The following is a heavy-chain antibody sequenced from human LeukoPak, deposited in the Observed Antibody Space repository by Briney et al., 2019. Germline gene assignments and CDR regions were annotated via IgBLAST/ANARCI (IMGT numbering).Heavy chain of an antibody. CDR3: ARGRLRGYYGSGSSFDY. D-gene: IGHD3-10*01. V-gene: IGHV4-4*07. CDR2: IYTSGST. Sequence: SETLSLTCTVSGGSISSYYWSWIRQPTGKGLEWIGRIYTSGSTNYNPSLKSRVTMSVDTSKNQFSLKLSSVTAADTAVYYCARGRLRGYYGSGSSFDYWSQGTLVTVSS. J-gene: IGHJ4*02. CDR1: GGSISSYY.